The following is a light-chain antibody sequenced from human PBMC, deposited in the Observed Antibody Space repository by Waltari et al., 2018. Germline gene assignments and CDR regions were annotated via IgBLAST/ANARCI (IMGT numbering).Light chain of an antibody. Sequence: EIVLTQSPGTLSLSPGERATLSCRASQSVSSSYLAWYQQKPGQAPRLRIYGASSRATGIPDRFSGSGYGTDFTLTISRLEPEDFAVYYCQQYGSSPMYTFGQGTKLEIK. V-gene: IGKV3-20*01. CDR2: GAS. CDR3: QQYGSSPMYT. CDR1: QSVSSSY. J-gene: IGKJ2*01.